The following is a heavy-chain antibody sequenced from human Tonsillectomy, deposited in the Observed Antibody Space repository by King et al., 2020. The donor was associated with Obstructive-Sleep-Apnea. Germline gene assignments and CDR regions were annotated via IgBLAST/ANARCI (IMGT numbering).Heavy chain of an antibody. J-gene: IGHJ4*02. V-gene: IGHV3-9*01. CDR1: GFTFDDYA. D-gene: IGHD5-18*01. Sequence: VQLVESGGGLVQPGRSLRLSCAASGFTFDDYAMHWVRQAPGKGLEWVSGISWNSGSIGYADSVKGRFNISRDNAKNSLYLQMNSLRAEDTALYYCAKVGYSYGYIDYWGQGTLVTVSS. CDR3: AKVGYSYGYIDY. CDR2: ISWNSGSI.